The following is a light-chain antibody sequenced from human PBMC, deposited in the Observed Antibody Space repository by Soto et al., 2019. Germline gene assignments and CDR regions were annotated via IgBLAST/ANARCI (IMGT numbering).Light chain of an antibody. CDR1: NNAVGPYNY. CDR3: CSYSRITTYV. CDR2: DVS. J-gene: IGLJ1*01. Sequence: SVLTQPASISGSPGQSINISFAGTNNAVGPYNYVSWYQQHPGKAPKLMIYDVSNRPSGVSDRFSGSKSGNTASLTISGLQAEDEADYYCCSYSRITTYVFGTGTKVTVL. V-gene: IGLV2-14*03.